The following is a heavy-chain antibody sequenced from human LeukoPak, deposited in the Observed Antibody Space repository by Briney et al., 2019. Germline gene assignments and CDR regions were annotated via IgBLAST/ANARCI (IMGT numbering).Heavy chain of an antibody. V-gene: IGHV4-34*01. CDR1: GGSFTDYF. CDR2: INHDGST. J-gene: IGHJ5*02. CDR3: AREGAYSNFVNWFDT. Sequence: SETLSLTCAVYGGSFTDYFLSWIRQPPGRGLEWIGEINHDGSTNYNPSLKRRVTMSIDASKSQFFLTLTPVTAADTAVYYCAREGAYSNFVNWFDTWGQGTLVTVSS. D-gene: IGHD2/OR15-2a*01.